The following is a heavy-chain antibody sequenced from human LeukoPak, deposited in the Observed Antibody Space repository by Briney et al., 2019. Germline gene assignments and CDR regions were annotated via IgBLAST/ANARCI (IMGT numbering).Heavy chain of an antibody. Sequence: ASVKVSCKASGGTFSSYAISWVRQAPGQGLEWMGIINPSGGSTSYAQKFQGRVTMTRDMSTSTAYMELSSLRSEDTAVYYCATRYCSGGSCPNYYYYYINVWGKGTTVTISS. CDR3: ATRYCSGGSCPNYYYYYINV. CDR2: INPSGGST. D-gene: IGHD2-15*01. J-gene: IGHJ6*03. CDR1: GGTFSSYA. V-gene: IGHV1-46*01.